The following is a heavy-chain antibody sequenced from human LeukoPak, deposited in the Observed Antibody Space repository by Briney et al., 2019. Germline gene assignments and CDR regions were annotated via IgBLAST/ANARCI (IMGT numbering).Heavy chain of an antibody. D-gene: IGHD2-15*01. V-gene: IGHV3-30*02. Sequence: GGSLRLSCAASGFTFSSYGMHWVRQAPGKGLEWVAFIRYDGSNNYYADSVKGRFTISRDNSKNTLYLQMNSLRAEDTAVYYCAKDPQAYCSGGSCYLDYWGQGTLVTVSS. J-gene: IGHJ4*02. CDR1: GFTFSSYG. CDR2: IRYDGSNN. CDR3: AKDPQAYCSGGSCYLDY.